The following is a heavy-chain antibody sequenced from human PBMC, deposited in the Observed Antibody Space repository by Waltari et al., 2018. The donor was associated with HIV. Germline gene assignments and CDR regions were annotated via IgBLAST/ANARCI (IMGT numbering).Heavy chain of an antibody. CDR3: TRSVMVPANLWYGAY. J-gene: IGHJ4*02. V-gene: IGHV3-49*03. D-gene: IGHD2-15*01. CDR2: LRGKVCSRTT. CDR1: RFTFGDYG. Sequence: EVHLVESGGGWVQPGRSLGPSCPASRFTFGDYGISWYRQVPGKGLGWLSLLRGKVCSRTTDNAAAVKGRVTVTGDESKSIAYLQINSMKTEDAAVYYCTRSVMVPANLWYGAYWGQGGLVTVSS.